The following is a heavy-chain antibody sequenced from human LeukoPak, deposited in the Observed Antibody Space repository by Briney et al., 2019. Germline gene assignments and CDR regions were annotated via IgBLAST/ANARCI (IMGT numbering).Heavy chain of an antibody. V-gene: IGHV4-39*07. Sequence: PSETLSLTCTVSGGSISSKTYYWGWIRQPPGKGLEWIGSIYYSGITYYNPSLKSRVTISVDTSKNQFSLRLNSVTAADTAVYYCARSRAFNSGAFDPWGQGSLVTVSS. CDR3: ARSRAFNSGAFDP. CDR1: GGSISSKTYY. D-gene: IGHD1-26*01. J-gene: IGHJ5*02. CDR2: IYYSGIT.